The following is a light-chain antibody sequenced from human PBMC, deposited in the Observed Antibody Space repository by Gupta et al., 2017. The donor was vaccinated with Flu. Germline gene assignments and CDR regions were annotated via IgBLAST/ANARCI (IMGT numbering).Light chain of an antibody. CDR2: GAS. J-gene: IGKJ2*03. CDR3: QQYGSSPPYS. CDR1: QSVSSSY. V-gene: IGKV3-20*01. Sequence: EIVLPQSPAPLSLSPGETATLSCRASQSVSSSYLAWYQQKPGQAPRLLIYGASSRATGIPDRVSGSGSGTDFTRTISRLEPEDFEVYYCQQYGSSPPYSFGQGTKLEIK.